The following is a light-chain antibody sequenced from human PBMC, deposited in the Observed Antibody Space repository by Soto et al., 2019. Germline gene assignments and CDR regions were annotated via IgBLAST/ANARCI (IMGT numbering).Light chain of an antibody. V-gene: IGKV3-15*01. CDR2: GAS. J-gene: IGKJ4*01. CDR3: QQYNNWPRAT. CDR1: QSVRSN. Sequence: EIVMTQSPDTLSVSPGERATLSCRASQSVRSNLAWYQQKPGQAPRLLIYGASTRATGIPARFSGSGSGTEFTLTISSLQSEDSAIYYCQQYNNWPRATFGGGTKWIS.